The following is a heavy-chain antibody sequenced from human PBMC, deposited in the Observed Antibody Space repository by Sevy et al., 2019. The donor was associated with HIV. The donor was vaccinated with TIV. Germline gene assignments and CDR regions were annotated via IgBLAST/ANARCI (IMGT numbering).Heavy chain of an antibody. D-gene: IGHD2-2*01. Sequence: GGSLRLSCAASGFSISGYTMNWVRQAPGKGLERVSSISSGSSFMYYADSLKGRFTISRDNARNLLYLQMNSLRVEDTAVYYCARVGLGDCSGTNCSPNDYWGQGTLVTVSS. CDR1: GFSISGYT. J-gene: IGHJ4*02. CDR3: ARVGLGDCSGTNCSPNDY. V-gene: IGHV3-21*01. CDR2: ISSGSSFM.